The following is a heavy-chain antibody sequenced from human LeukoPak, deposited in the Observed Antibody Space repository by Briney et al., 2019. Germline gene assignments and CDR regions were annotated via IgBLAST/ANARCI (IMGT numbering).Heavy chain of an antibody. D-gene: IGHD1-26*01. Sequence: GGSLRLSCAASGFTFSSYSMNWVRQAPGKGLEWVSHITASGTAMFYADSVKGRFTISRDNAKNSLYLQMNSLRAEDTAVYYCASADLGGSYGSGGFDYWGQGTLVTVSS. CDR2: ITASGTAM. V-gene: IGHV3-48*01. CDR3: ASADLGGSYGSGGFDY. J-gene: IGHJ4*02. CDR1: GFTFSSYS.